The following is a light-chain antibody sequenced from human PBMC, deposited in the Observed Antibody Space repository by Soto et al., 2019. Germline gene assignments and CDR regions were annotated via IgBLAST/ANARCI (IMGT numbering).Light chain of an antibody. Sequence: EIGMKQSPSTLSVSTGERVTLSCRAIQSAISNLAWYQQKPGQTPRLLIYDASTRTTDIPARFSGRGSGTDFTLTISSLEPADFAVYYCQQRSNWPPTWTFGQGTKVDI. CDR2: DAS. V-gene: IGKV3-11*01. J-gene: IGKJ1*01. CDR1: QSAISN. CDR3: QQRSNWPPTWT.